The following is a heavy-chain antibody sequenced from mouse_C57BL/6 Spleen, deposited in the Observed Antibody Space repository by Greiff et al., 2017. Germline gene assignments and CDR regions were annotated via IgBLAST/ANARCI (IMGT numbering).Heavy chain of an antibody. D-gene: IGHD1-1*01. V-gene: IGHV5-9-1*02. J-gene: IGHJ2*01. CDR1: GFTFSSYA. CDR3: TRDGYYGSSSYFAY. CDR2: ISSGGDYI. Sequence: EVMLVESGEGLVKPGGSLKLSCAASGFTFSSYAMSWVRQTPEKRLEWVAYISSGGDYIYYADTVKGRFTISRDNARNTLYLQMSSLKSEDTAMYYCTRDGYYGSSSYFAYWGQGTTLTVSS.